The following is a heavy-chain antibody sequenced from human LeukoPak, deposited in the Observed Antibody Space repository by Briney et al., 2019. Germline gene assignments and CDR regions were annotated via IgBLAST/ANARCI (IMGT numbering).Heavy chain of an antibody. V-gene: IGHV3-21*01. J-gene: IGHJ4*02. CDR1: GFTFSAYS. CDR2: ISRSGDYI. Sequence: GGSLRLSCAASGFTFSAYSMNWVRQAPEKGLEWVSSISRSGDYIYYADSVRGRFTISRDNTGNSLFLQMSSLRAEDTAVYYCAREISEEGLDYWGQGTLVTVSS. CDR3: AREISEEGLDY.